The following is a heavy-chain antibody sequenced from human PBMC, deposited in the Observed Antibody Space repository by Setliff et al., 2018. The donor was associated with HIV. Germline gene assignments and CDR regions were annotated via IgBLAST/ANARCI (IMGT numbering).Heavy chain of an antibody. V-gene: IGHV3-30*02. CDR1: GFTFSNYG. Sequence: LRLSCAASGFTFSNYGMHWVRQAPGKGQEWVIFIRYDGSDNYYIDSVKGRFTVSRDNSKNTLYLQMNSLRDEDTAVYYCAKDVGGGSGHYPLYMDVWGKGTTVTVSS. D-gene: IGHD3-3*01. CDR3: AKDVGGGSGHYPLYMDV. CDR2: IRYDGSDN. J-gene: IGHJ6*03.